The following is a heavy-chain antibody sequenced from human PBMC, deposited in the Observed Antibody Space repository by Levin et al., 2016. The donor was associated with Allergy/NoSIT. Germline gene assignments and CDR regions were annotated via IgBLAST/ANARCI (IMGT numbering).Heavy chain of an antibody. D-gene: IGHD3-10*01. CDR3: ARQRFGANFDY. V-gene: IGHV2-5*02. J-gene: IGHJ4*02. CDR2: IYWDDDK. Sequence: RQAPGKALEWLALIYWDDDKRYSPSLKSRLTITKDTSKNQVVLTMTNMDPVDTATYYCARQRFGANFDYWGQGTLVTVSS.